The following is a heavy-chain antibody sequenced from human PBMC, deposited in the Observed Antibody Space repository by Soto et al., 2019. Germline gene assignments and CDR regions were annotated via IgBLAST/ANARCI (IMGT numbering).Heavy chain of an antibody. J-gene: IGHJ6*02. Sequence: PGGSLRLSCAASGFTFSSYAMHWVRQAPGKGLEWVAVISYDGSNKYYAGSVKGRFTISRDNSKNTLYLQMNSLRAEDTAVYYCARGSGTATDYYYGMDVWGQGTTVTVSS. CDR1: GFTFSSYA. CDR2: ISYDGSNK. CDR3: ARGSGTATDYYYGMDV. V-gene: IGHV3-30-3*01. D-gene: IGHD2-21*02.